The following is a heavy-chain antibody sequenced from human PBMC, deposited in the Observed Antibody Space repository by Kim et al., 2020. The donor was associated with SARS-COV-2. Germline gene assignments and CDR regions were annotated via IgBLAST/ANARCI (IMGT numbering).Heavy chain of an antibody. V-gene: IGHV1-18*01. Sequence: AAVKVSCKASGYTFTSYGISWVRQAPGQGLEWMGWISAYNGNTNYAQKLQGRVTMTTDTSTSTAYMELRSLRSDDTAVYYCARGNHFIAVAGLHYYYGMDIWGQGTTVTVSS. CDR1: GYTFTSYG. J-gene: IGHJ6*02. D-gene: IGHD6-19*01. CDR2: ISAYNGNT. CDR3: ARGNHFIAVAGLHYYYGMDI.